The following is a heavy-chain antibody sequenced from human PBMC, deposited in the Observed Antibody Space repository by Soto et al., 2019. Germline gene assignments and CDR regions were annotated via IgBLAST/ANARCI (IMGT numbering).Heavy chain of an antibody. Sequence: WASVKVSCKASGYTFTSYDINWVRQATGQGLEWMGWMNPNSGNTGYAQKFQGRVTMTRNTSISTAYMELSSLRSEDTAVYYCARGGNALIWFGELLLFDTWGQGTLVTVSS. CDR3: ARGGNALIWFGELLLFDT. CDR1: GYTFTSYD. J-gene: IGHJ5*02. D-gene: IGHD3-10*01. V-gene: IGHV1-8*01. CDR2: MNPNSGNT.